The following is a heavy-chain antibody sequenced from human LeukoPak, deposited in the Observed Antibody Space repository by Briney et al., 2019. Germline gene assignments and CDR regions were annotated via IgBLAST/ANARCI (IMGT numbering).Heavy chain of an antibody. CDR3: ARQASYDAFDI. CDR2: IYPGDSGT. J-gene: IGHJ3*02. V-gene: IGHV5-51*01. CDR1: GYSFTSYW. Sequence: GESLKISWKCSGYSFTSYWIAWVLQMPGNSVECMGIIYPGDSGTRDRPSFQDQVTISADKSINTPYLQWSSLKGSDTAMYYCARQASYDAFDIWGQGTRVTVSS.